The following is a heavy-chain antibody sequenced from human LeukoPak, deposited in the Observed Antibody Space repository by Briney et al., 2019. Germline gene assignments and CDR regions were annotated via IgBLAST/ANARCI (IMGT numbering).Heavy chain of an antibody. CDR1: GFTFSSYS. CDR2: ISSSSSYI. J-gene: IGHJ4*02. D-gene: IGHD3-10*01. Sequence: GGSLRLSCAASGFTFSSYSMNWVRQAPGKGLEWVSSISSSSSYIYYADSVKGRFTISRDNAKNSLYLQMNSLRAEDMAVYHCARFVGSDSTGSFDLWGQGTPVTVSS. CDR3: ARFVGSDSTGSFDL. V-gene: IGHV3-21*01.